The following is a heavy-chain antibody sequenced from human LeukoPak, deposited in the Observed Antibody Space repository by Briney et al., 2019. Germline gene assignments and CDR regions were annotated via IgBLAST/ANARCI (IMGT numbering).Heavy chain of an antibody. CDR1: GFTFSNSD. J-gene: IGHJ3*02. D-gene: IGHD3-22*01. CDR3: ARTMIVVVTLDAFDI. CDR2: ISSSSSYI. V-gene: IGHV3-21*01. Sequence: GGSLRLSCAASGFTFSNSDMNWVRQAPGKGLEWVSSISSSSSYIYYADSVKGRFTISRDNAKNSLYLQMNSLRAEDTAVYYCARTMIVVVTLDAFDIWGQGTMVTVSS.